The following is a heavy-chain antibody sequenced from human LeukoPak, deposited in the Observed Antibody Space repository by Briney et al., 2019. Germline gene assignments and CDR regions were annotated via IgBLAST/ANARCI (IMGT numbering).Heavy chain of an antibody. Sequence: GASVKVSCKASGYTFTSYGISWVRQAPGQGLEWMGWISAYNGNTNYAQKFQGRVTITRDTSASTAYMELSSLRSEDTAVYYCARWLPPREAFDIWGQGTMVTVSS. V-gene: IGHV1-18*01. CDR3: ARWLPPREAFDI. D-gene: IGHD5-12*01. CDR2: ISAYNGNT. CDR1: GYTFTSYG. J-gene: IGHJ3*02.